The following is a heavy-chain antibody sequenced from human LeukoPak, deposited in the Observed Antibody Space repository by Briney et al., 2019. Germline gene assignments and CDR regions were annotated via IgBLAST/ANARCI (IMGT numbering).Heavy chain of an antibody. Sequence: GGSLRLSCAASGFTFSSYAMHWVRQAPGKGLECVAVISYDGSNKDYADYVKGRFTLSRDNSKNTLYLQMNSLRTEDTAVYYCASPFSGSYYSYFDYWGQGTLVTVSS. CDR1: GFTFSSYA. J-gene: IGHJ4*02. V-gene: IGHV3-30-3*01. D-gene: IGHD1-26*01. CDR3: ASPFSGSYYSYFDY. CDR2: ISYDGSNK.